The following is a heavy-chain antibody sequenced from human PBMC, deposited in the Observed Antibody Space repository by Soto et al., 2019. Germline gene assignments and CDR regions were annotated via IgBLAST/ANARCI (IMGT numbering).Heavy chain of an antibody. D-gene: IGHD3-10*01. J-gene: IGHJ6*02. Sequence: QVQLQESGPGLVKPSETLSLTCTISGGPMNNYYCSWFRQPRGQGLEWIGYMGYNGFTRYNPSLRXXVXXSLDTAKNQFSLNLGSVTAADTALYDCARQGFGELHGLVDVWGQGITVTVSS. CDR3: ARQGFGELHGLVDV. CDR2: MGYNGFT. V-gene: IGHV4-59*08. CDR1: GGPMNNYY.